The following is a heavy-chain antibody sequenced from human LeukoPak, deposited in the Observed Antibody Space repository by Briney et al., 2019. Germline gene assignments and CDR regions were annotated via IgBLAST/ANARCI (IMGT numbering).Heavy chain of an antibody. V-gene: IGHV1-46*01. Sequence: ASVKVSCKASGYTFTSYYMHWVRQAPGQGLEWMGIINPSGGSTSYAQKFQGRVTMTRDTSTSTVYMELSSLRSEDTAVYYCARASGGYSGYIYFDYWGQGTLVTVSS. CDR1: GYTFTSYY. D-gene: IGHD5-12*01. J-gene: IGHJ4*02. CDR3: ARASGGYSGYIYFDY. CDR2: INPSGGST.